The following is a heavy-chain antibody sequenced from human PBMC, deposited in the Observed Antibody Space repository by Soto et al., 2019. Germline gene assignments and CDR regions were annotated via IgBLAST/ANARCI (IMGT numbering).Heavy chain of an antibody. V-gene: IGHV4-30-4*01. CDR3: ARGRYCLTGRCFPNWFDS. D-gene: IGHD2-15*01. CDR2: IYKSTTT. Sequence: PSGTLSLPGSVSGYSITTVDYFWAWIRQPPGQALEYIGYIYKSTTTYYNPSFESRVAISLDTSKSQFSLNVTSVTAADTAVYFCARGRYCLTGRCFPNWFDSWGQGTLVTVSS. J-gene: IGHJ5*01. CDR1: GYSITTVDYF.